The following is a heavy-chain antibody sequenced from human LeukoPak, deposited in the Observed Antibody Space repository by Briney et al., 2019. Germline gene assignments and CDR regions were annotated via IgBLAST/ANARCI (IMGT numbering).Heavy chain of an antibody. J-gene: IGHJ1*01. CDR1: GFTFSTYA. V-gene: IGHV3-30-3*01. CDR3: AKDLGSGSYSAGYFQY. Sequence: PGRSLRLSCAASGFTFSTYAMHCVRQAPGKGLEWVAVISYDGSNTYSADSVKGRFTISRDNSKNTLFLQMNSLRPEDTAVYYCAKDLGSGSYSAGYFQYWGQGTLVTVSS. D-gene: IGHD1-26*01. CDR2: ISYDGSNT.